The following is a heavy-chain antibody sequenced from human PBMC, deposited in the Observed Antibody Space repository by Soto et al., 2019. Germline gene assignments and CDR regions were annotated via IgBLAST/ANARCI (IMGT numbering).Heavy chain of an antibody. J-gene: IGHJ3*02. CDR2: IYYSGST. Sequence: SETLSLTCTVSGGSISSGGYYWSWIRQHPGKGLEWIGYIYYSGSTYYNPSLKSRVTISVDTSKNQFSLKLSSVTAADTAVYYCARSHHPYDILTGYYIAFDIWGQGTMVTVSS. CDR1: GGSISSGGYY. V-gene: IGHV4-31*03. CDR3: ARSHHPYDILTGYYIAFDI. D-gene: IGHD3-9*01.